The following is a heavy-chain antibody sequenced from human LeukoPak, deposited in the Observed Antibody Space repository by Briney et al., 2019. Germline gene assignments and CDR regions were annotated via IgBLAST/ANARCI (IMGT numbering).Heavy chain of an antibody. CDR2: ISTSGGNT. CDR3: ARGRGLRLEELWADY. V-gene: IGHV3-23*01. CDR1: GFTFSSSA. Sequence: GGSLRLSCAASGFTFSSSAVNWVRQAPGKGLEWVSAISTSGGNTYYADSVKGRFTISRDNSKNTLYLQMNSLRAEDTAVYYCARGRGLRLEELWADYWAQGTLVTVSS. J-gene: IGHJ4*02. D-gene: IGHD3-16*01.